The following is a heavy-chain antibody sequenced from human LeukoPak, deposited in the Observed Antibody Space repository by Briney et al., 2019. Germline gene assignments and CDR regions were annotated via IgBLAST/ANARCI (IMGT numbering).Heavy chain of an antibody. CDR2: IYYSGST. J-gene: IGHJ4*02. Sequence: PSETLSLTCTVSGGSISSSSYYWGWIRQPPGKGLEWIGSIYYSGSTYYSPFLKSRVTISVDTSKNQFSLKLSSVTAADTAVYYCARQRAAMDFDYWGQGTLVTVSS. CDR3: ARQRAAMDFDY. V-gene: IGHV4-39*01. CDR1: GGSISSSSYY. D-gene: IGHD5-18*01.